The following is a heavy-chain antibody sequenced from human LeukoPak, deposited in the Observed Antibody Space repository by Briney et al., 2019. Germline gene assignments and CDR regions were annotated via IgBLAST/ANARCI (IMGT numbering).Heavy chain of an antibody. CDR1: GFTFSSYA. Sequence: GGSLRLSCAASGFTFSSYAMSWVRQAPGKGLEWVSAISGSGGSTYYADSVKGRFTISRDSSKNTLYLQMNSLRAEDTAVYYCARDPGYSYGYLFDYWGQGTLDTVSS. D-gene: IGHD5-18*01. CDR2: ISGSGGST. J-gene: IGHJ4*02. V-gene: IGHV3-23*01. CDR3: ARDPGYSYGYLFDY.